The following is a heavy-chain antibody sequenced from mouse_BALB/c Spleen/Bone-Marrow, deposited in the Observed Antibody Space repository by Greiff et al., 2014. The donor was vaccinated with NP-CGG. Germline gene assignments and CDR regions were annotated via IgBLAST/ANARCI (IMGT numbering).Heavy chain of an antibody. CDR1: GYTFTSYT. CDR2: INPSSGYT. V-gene: IGHV1-4*01. J-gene: IGHJ2*01. Sequence: VKLVESGAELARPGASVKMSCKASGYTFTSYTMHWVKQRPGQGLEWIGYINPSSGYTKYNQKFKDKATLTADKSSSTAYMQLSSLTSEDSAVYYCARFITTATEYFDYWGQGTTLTVSS. D-gene: IGHD1-2*01. CDR3: ARFITTATEYFDY.